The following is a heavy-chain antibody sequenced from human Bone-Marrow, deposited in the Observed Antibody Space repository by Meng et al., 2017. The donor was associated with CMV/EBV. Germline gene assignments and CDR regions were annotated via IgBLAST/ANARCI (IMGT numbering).Heavy chain of an antibody. Sequence: GGSLRLSCAASGFTFSSYSMNWVRQAPGKGLEWVSSISSSSSYIYYADSVKGRFTISRDNAKNSLYLQMNSLRAEDTAVYYCARDFTFHYGGAFDIWGQGKMVTVSS. V-gene: IGHV3-21*01. J-gene: IGHJ3*02. CDR3: ARDFTFHYGGAFDI. CDR2: ISSSSSYI. CDR1: GFTFSSYS. D-gene: IGHD3-16*01.